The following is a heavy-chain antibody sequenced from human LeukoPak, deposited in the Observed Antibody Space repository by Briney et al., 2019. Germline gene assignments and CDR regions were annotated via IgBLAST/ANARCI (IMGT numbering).Heavy chain of an antibody. Sequence: PSETLSLTCTVSGYSISSGYYWGWIRQPPGKGLEWIGSFYDSGNTYYNPSLKSRVTISVDTSKNQFSLRLTSVTAADTAVYFCATLVSTRYYFDYWGQGTLVTVSS. D-gene: IGHD5/OR15-5a*01. CDR3: ATLVSTRYYFDY. CDR2: FYDSGNT. V-gene: IGHV4-38-2*02. J-gene: IGHJ4*02. CDR1: GYSISSGYY.